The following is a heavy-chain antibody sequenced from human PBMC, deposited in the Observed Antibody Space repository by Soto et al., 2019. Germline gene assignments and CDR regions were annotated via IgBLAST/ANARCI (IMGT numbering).Heavy chain of an antibody. CDR2: INHSGST. CDR1: GGSFSGYY. V-gene: IGHV4-34*01. D-gene: IGHD6-13*01. Sequence: PSETLSLTCAVYGGSFSGYYWSWIRQPPGKGLEWIGEINHSGSTNYNPSLKSRVTISVDTSKNQFSLKLSSVTAADTAVYYCARGRARGSSSWYGGYYYYGMGVGGQGTTVTVSS. CDR3: ARGRARGSSSWYGGYYYYGMGV. J-gene: IGHJ6*02.